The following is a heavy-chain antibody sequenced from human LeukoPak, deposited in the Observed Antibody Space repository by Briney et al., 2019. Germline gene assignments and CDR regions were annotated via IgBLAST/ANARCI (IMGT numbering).Heavy chain of an antibody. CDR1: GGSISSYY. J-gene: IGHJ4*02. CDR3: ARVSTVWGSYRPYYFDY. CDR2: IYYSGST. D-gene: IGHD3-16*02. V-gene: IGHV4-59*01. Sequence: SETLSLTCTVSGGSISSYYWSWIRQPPGKGLEWIGYIYYSGSTNYNPSLKSRVTISVDTSKNQFSLKLSSVTAADTAVYYCARVSTVWGSYRPYYFDYWGQGTLVTVSS.